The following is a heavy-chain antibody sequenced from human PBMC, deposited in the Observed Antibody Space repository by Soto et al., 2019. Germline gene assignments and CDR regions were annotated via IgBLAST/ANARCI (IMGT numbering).Heavy chain of an antibody. Sequence: KLLESGGGLVQPGGSLRLSCVASGFTFNIYAMSWVRQAPGKGLEWVSAISGTGGDTYYADSVQGRFTISRDNSKNTLDLQMNSLRGEDTAIYYCAKHYCGSGTTCFDGFDIWGQGTMVTVSS. CDR3: AKHYCGSGTTCFDGFDI. J-gene: IGHJ3*02. V-gene: IGHV3-23*01. D-gene: IGHD2-2*01. CDR2: ISGTGGDT. CDR1: GFTFNIYA.